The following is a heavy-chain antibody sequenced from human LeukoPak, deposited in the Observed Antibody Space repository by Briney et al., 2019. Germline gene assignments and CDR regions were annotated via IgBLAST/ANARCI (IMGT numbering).Heavy chain of an antibody. CDR2: IYYSGST. J-gene: IGHJ4*02. V-gene: IGHV4-59*01. Sequence: SETLSLTCTVSGGSISSYYWSWIRQPPGKGLEWIGYIYYSGSTNYNPSLKSRVTISVDTSKNQFSLKLSSVTAADTAVYYCARYGGYGYFDYWGQGALVTASS. CDR3: ARYGGYGYFDY. D-gene: IGHD4-17*01. CDR1: GGSISSYY.